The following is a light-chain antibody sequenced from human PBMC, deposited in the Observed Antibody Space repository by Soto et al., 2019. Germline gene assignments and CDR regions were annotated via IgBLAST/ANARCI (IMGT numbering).Light chain of an antibody. J-gene: IGKJ5*01. V-gene: IGKV3-11*01. CDR1: QSVASD. Sequence: EVVMTQSPATLSVSPGEGVSLSCRASQSVASDVAWYQQRPGQAPRLLIYGASTRATGIPARFSGSGSGTDFTLTISSLEPEDFAVYYCQQRSNWPITFGQGTRLEIK. CDR2: GAS. CDR3: QQRSNWPIT.